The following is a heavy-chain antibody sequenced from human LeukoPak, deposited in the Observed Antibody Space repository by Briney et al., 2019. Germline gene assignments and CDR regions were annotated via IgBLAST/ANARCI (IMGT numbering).Heavy chain of an antibody. J-gene: IGHJ5*02. CDR3: ARHPYSGSCISNICYRWFDP. V-gene: IGHV5-51*01. CDR1: GYSFANQW. Sequence: GQSLKISCKGSGYSFANQWIGWVRQMPGKGLEWMGIVYPGDSDTRYSPSFQGQVTISVDKSISTAYLQWSSLKASDTAIYYCARHPYSGSCISNICYRWFDPWGQGTLVTVS. CDR2: VYPGDSDT. D-gene: IGHD2-2*02.